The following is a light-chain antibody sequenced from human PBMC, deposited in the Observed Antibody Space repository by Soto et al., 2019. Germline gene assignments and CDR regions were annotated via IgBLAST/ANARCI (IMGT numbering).Light chain of an antibody. Sequence: QSALTQPASVSVSPGQSITLSCTGTSSDVGSYNYVSWYQQHPGKAPKLLIYEVSDRPSGVSSRFSGSKSGNTASLTISGLQAEDEADYYCSSYTSSSTLYVFG. CDR1: SSDVGSYNY. CDR3: SSYTSSSTLYV. CDR2: EVS. J-gene: IGLJ1*01. V-gene: IGLV2-14*01.